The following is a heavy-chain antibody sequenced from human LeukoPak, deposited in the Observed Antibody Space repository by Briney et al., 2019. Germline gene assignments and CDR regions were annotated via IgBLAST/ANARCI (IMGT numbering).Heavy chain of an antibody. CDR1: GGSFSGYY. CDR3: ARGRNLRIAAAGTRAWTYFDY. V-gene: IGHV4-34*01. D-gene: IGHD6-13*01. CDR2: INHSGST. Sequence: PSETLSLTCAVYGGSFSGYYWSWLRQPPGKGLEWIGEINHSGSTNYNPSLKSRVTISVDTSKNQFSLKLSSVTAADTAVYYCARGRNLRIAAAGTRAWTYFDYWGQGTLVTVSS. J-gene: IGHJ4*02.